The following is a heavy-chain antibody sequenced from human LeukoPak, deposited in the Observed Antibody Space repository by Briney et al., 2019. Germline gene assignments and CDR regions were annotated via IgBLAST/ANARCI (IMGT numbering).Heavy chain of an antibody. D-gene: IGHD3-22*01. J-gene: IGHJ4*02. CDR1: GYTFTSYG. CDR3: ARLGYYYDSLGHYDY. CDR2: ISAYNGNT. V-gene: IGHV1-18*01. Sequence: ASVKVSCKASGYTFTSYGISWVRQAPGQGLEWMGWISAYNGNTNYAQKLQGRVTMTRDTSTSTVYMELSSLRSDDTAVYYCARLGYYYDSLGHYDYWGQGTLVIVSS.